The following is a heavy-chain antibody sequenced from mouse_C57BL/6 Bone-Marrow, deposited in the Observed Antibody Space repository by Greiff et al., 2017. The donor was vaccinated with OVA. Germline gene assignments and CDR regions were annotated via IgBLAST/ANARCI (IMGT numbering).Heavy chain of an antibody. CDR2: ISYDGSN. D-gene: IGHD1-1*01. CDR1: GYSITSGYY. J-gene: IGHJ4*01. Sequence: EVQLVESGPGLVKPSQSLSLTCSVTGYSITSGYYWNWIRQFPGNNLEWMGYISYDGSNNYNPSLKNRISITRDTSKNQFFLKLNSVTTEDTATYYCARDLHYYGSSYAMDYWGQGTSVTVSS. V-gene: IGHV3-6*01. CDR3: ARDLHYYGSSYAMDY.